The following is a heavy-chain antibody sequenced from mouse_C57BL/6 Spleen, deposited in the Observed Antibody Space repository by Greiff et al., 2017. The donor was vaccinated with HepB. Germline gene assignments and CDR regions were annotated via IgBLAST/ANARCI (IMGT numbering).Heavy chain of an antibody. CDR2: IDPDTGDT. D-gene: IGHD2-3*01. V-gene: IGHV1-15*01. CDR3: TRLDWFLPYFDY. J-gene: IGHJ2*01. Sequence: QVQLQESGAELVRPGASVTLSCKASGYTFTDYDMHWVKQTPVHGLEWIGPIDPDTGDTSYNQKFKGKAILTADKSSSTAYMELRSLTSEDSAVYYCTRLDWFLPYFDYWGQGTTLTVSS. CDR1: GYTFTDYD.